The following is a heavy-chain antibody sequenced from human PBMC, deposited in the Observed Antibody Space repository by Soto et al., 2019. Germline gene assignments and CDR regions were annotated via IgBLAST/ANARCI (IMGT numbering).Heavy chain of an antibody. D-gene: IGHD4-17*01. CDR3: ATMGTPVTGLYFFDY. CDR2: ISYSGST. J-gene: IGHJ4*02. V-gene: IGHV4-30-4*01. CDR1: GGSISSGNYY. Sequence: QVQLQESGPGLVKPSQTLSLTCTVSGGSISSGNYYWSWIRQPPGKGLEWIGFISYSGSTYYSTSLKSRVTISVDTSQSQFSLNLSFVTAADTSVYYCATMGTPVTGLYFFDYWGQGYLVTVAS.